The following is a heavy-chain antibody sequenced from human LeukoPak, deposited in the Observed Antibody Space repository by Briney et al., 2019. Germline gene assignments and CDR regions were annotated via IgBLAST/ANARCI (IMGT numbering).Heavy chain of an antibody. V-gene: IGHV1-69*04. CDR3: ASLSGATVVTPLDY. CDR2: IIPILGIA. J-gene: IGHJ4*02. Sequence: GASVKVSCKASGGTFSSYAISWVRQAPGQGLEWMGRIIPILGIANYTQKFQGRVTITADKSTSTAYMELSSLRSEDTAVYYCASLSGATVVTPLDYWGQGTLVTVSS. D-gene: IGHD4-23*01. CDR1: GGTFSSYA.